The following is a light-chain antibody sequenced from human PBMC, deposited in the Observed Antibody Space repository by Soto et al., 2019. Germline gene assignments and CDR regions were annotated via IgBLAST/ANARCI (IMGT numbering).Light chain of an antibody. CDR3: QAWDTFIGV. CDR1: KLGDKY. V-gene: IGLV3-1*01. CDR2: QDY. Sequence: SYELTQPPSVSVSPGQTATITCSGDKLGDKYACWYQQKPGQSPVLVIYQDYKRPSGIPERFSGSNSGNTASLTINGTQAMDEADYYCQAWDTFIGVFGGGTKVTVL. J-gene: IGLJ2*01.